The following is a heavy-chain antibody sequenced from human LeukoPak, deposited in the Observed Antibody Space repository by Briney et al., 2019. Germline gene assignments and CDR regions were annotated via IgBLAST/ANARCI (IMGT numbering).Heavy chain of an antibody. D-gene: IGHD2-21*02. CDR3: ARRKGDRDRFPYYYYMDV. CDR1: GGSFSGYS. CDR2: ISHFGST. J-gene: IGHJ6*03. V-gene: IGHV4-34*01. Sequence: TASETLSLTCAIYGGSFSGYSWTWIRQPPGKGLEWIGEISHFGSTKYIPSLESRVSLSLDTSKNQFSLELSSVTAADTAIYYCARRKGDRDRFPYYYYMDVWGKGTTVTISS.